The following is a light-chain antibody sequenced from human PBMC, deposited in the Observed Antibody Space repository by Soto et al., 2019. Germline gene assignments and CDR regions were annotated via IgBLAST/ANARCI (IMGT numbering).Light chain of an antibody. CDR1: QSVRGTS. V-gene: IGKV3-20*01. Sequence: DIVLTQSPGTLSLSPGERATLSCRASQSVRGTSLAWYQQKPGQAPRLLIYGASNRATGIPDRFSGSGSGTDFTLTISRLEPEDFAVYYCQQYYSLPLTFGGGTKVEIK. CDR3: QQYYSLPLT. J-gene: IGKJ4*01. CDR2: GAS.